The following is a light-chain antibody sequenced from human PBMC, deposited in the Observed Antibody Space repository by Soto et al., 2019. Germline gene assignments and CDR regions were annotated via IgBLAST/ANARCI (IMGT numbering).Light chain of an antibody. J-gene: IGKJ1*01. V-gene: IGKV1-5*03. CDR2: KAS. CDR1: QTISSW. Sequence: DIQITQPPSPRSVSFGDRVTLTFRASQTISSWLAWYQQKPGKAPKLLIYKASTLKSGVPSRFSGSGSGTDFTLTISSLQPEDFATYYCQQTYSTPPTFGQGTKVDIK. CDR3: QQTYSTPPT.